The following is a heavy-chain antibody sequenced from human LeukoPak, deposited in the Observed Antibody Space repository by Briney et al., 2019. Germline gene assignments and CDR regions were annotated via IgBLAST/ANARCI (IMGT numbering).Heavy chain of an antibody. J-gene: IGHJ4*02. V-gene: IGHV3-48*02. CDR3: ARSPYYFDY. CDR1: GFTFSDYS. Sequence: PGGSLRLSCAASGFTFSDYSMIWVRQAPGKGLEWVSYISSSSSMIYYADSVKGRFTISRDNAKNSLHLQMNSLREEDTAVYYCARSPYYFDYWGQGTLVTVFS. CDR2: ISSSSSMI.